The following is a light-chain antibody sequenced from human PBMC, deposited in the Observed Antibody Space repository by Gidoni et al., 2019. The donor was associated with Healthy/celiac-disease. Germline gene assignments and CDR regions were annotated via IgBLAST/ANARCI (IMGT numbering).Light chain of an antibody. CDR3: AAWDDSLNGPDV. V-gene: IGLV1-44*01. Sequence: SVLTQPPSASGTPGQRVTISCSGSRSNIGSNTVNWYQQLPGTAPKHLIYSNNQRPAGFPDRFSGSKSGTSASLAMSGLQSEDEADYYCAAWDDSLNGPDVFGTGTKVTVL. CDR1: RSNIGSNT. J-gene: IGLJ1*01. CDR2: SNN.